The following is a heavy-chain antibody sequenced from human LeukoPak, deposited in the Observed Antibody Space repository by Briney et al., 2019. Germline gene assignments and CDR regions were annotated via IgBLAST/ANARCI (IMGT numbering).Heavy chain of an antibody. CDR3: ARSSGWYYYFDY. D-gene: IGHD6-19*01. CDR1: GGSISSGGYY. CDR2: IYHSGST. V-gene: IGHV4-30-2*01. J-gene: IGHJ4*02. Sequence: SETLSLTCTVSGGSISSGGYYWSWIRQPPGKGLEWIGYIYHSGSTYYNPSLKSRVTISVDTSKNQFSLKLSSVTAADTAVYYCARSSGWYYYFDYWGQGTLVTVSS.